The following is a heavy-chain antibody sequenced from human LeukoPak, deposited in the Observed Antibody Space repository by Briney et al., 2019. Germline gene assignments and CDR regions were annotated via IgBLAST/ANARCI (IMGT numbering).Heavy chain of an antibody. D-gene: IGHD3-10*01. CDR3: ARVGQGGSGSYYNPFDY. Sequence: GGSLRLSCAASGFTFSSYSMNWVRQAPGKGLEWISFNSSSSSYIYYADSVKGRFTISRGNAKNSLYLQMNSLRAEDTAVYYCARVGQGGSGSYYNPFDYWGQGTLVTVSS. V-gene: IGHV3-21*01. CDR1: GFTFSSYS. CDR2: NSSSSSYI. J-gene: IGHJ4*02.